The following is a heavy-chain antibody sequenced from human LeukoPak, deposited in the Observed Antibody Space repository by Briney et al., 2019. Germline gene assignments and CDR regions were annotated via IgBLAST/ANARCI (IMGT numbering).Heavy chain of an antibody. D-gene: IGHD3-22*01. CDR1: GGSISSYY. J-gene: IGHJ3*02. CDR3: ARGPYSYDSSGAFDI. CDR2: ISSSGST. V-gene: IGHV4-4*07. Sequence: SETLSLTCTVSGGSISSYYWSWVRQPAGKGLEWIGRISSSGSTNYNPSLKSRVTISVDTSKNQFALKLSSVTAADTAVYFCARGPYSYDSSGAFDIWGQGTMVTVSS.